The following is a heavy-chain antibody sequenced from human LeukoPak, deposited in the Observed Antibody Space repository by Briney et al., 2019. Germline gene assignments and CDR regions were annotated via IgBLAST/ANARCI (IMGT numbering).Heavy chain of an antibody. CDR1: GGSISSSTW. Sequence: SETLLLTCAVSGGSISSSTWWTWVRQPPGKGLEWIGEVFYSGSTNSNPSLKRRLTMSVDESKHEFSLQLTSVTAADTAVYYCTSGGLVSRYLDHWG. V-gene: IGHV4-4*02. D-gene: IGHD3-9*01. CDR2: VFYSGST. CDR3: TSGGLVSRYLDH. J-gene: IGHJ4*01.